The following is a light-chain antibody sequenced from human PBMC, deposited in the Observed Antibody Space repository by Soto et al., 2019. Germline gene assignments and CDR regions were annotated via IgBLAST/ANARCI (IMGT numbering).Light chain of an antibody. J-gene: IGLJ2*01. V-gene: IGLV2-14*01. Sequence: QSALTQPASVSGSPGQSITISCTGTSSDIGAYNYVSWYQQHPGKAPKLMIYDVSDRPSGVSNRFSGSKSGNTASLTISGLQAEDEADYYCNSYTSSSTLVLFGGGPKLTVL. CDR3: NSYTSSSTLVL. CDR2: DVS. CDR1: SSDIGAYNY.